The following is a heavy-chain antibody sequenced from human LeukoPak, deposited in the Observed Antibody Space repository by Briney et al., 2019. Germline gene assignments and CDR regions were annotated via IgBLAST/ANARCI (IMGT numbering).Heavy chain of an antibody. V-gene: IGHV3-23*01. J-gene: IGHJ4*02. CDR1: GFTFSSYA. CDR3: ASTVEMATITEDY. CDR2: ISGSGGST. Sequence: GGSLRLSCAASGFTFSSYAMSWVRQAPGKGLEWVSAISGSGGSTYYADSVKGRFTISRDNAKNSLYLQMNSLRAEDTAVYYCASTVEMATITEDYWGQGTLVTVSS. D-gene: IGHD5-24*01.